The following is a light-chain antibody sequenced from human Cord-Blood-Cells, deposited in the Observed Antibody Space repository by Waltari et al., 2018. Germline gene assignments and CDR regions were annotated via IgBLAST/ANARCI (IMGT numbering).Light chain of an antibody. CDR3: AAWDDSLSWV. Sequence: QSVLTQPPSASGTPGQRVTISCSGSSSNIGSNYVYWYQQLPGTAPKLLIYRNNQRPSGVPDRFSGSKSGTSAALAIGGLRSEDEADYDCAAWDDSLSWVFGGGTKLTVL. J-gene: IGLJ3*02. CDR2: RNN. V-gene: IGLV1-47*01. CDR1: SSNIGSNY.